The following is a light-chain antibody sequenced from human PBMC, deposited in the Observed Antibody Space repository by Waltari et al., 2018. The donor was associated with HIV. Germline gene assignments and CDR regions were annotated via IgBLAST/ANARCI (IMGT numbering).Light chain of an antibody. CDR2: SNK. J-gene: IGLJ3*02. CDR3: AAWDDSLNGWV. Sequence: QSVLTQPPSASGTPGQRVTISCSGSSSNIGSTTVNWYQQLPGTAPKLLIYSNKQRPSGVPDRFSGSKSGTSVSLAISGLQSEDDTDYYCAAWDDSLNGWVFGGGTKLTVL. V-gene: IGLV1-44*01. CDR1: SSNIGSTT.